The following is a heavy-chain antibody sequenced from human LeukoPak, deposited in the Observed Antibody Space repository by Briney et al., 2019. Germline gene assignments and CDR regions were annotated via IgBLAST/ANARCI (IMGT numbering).Heavy chain of an antibody. D-gene: IGHD2-21*01. Sequence: GGSLRLSCTASGFTFGSYDMNRVRQAPGKGLEWVLTISTGSNYIYYADSVKGRFTISRDNAKGSLYLQMSSLRAEDTAVYYCAKNVESKTLIRRSWFDPWGQGTLVTVSS. CDR1: GFTFGSYD. CDR2: ISTGSNYI. CDR3: AKNVESKTLIRRSWFDP. J-gene: IGHJ5*02. V-gene: IGHV3-21*01.